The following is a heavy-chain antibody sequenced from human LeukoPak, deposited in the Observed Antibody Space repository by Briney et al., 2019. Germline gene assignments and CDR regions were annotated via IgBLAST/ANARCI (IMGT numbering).Heavy chain of an antibody. J-gene: IGHJ6*02. V-gene: IGHV4-61*02. CDR2: IYTSGST. D-gene: IGHD3-10*01. CDR3: ARAKWDHGSGLGGMDV. Sequence: SETLSLTCTVSGDSVSSTGYYWSWIRQPAGKGLEWIGRIYTSGSTNYNPSLKSRVTISVDTSKNQFSLKLSSVTAADTAVYYCARAKWDHGSGLGGMDVWGQGTTVTVSS. CDR1: GDSVSSTGYY.